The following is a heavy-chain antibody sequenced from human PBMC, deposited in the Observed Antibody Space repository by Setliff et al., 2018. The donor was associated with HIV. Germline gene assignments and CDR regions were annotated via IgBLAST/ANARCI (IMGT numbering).Heavy chain of an antibody. J-gene: IGHJ6*02. D-gene: IGHD3-3*01. CDR2: IYDGGAT. V-gene: IGHV3-66*01. CDR3: ARDNLYYNLYDGSPVYGMDV. CDR1: GFTVSNNY. Sequence: GGSLRLSCAASGFTVSNNYMSWVRQAPGKGLEWVSVIYDGGATYYGDSVKGRFTISRDNSKNSLYLQMNGLIVEDTGVYYCARDNLYYNLYDGSPVYGMDVWGQGTTVTVSS.